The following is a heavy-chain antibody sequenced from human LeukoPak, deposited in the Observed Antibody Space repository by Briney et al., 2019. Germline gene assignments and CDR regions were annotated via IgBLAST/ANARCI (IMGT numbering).Heavy chain of an antibody. CDR2: ITSSGGST. J-gene: IGHJ1*01. CDR1: GFTFSSNA. V-gene: IGHV3-64D*09. D-gene: IGHD2-15*01. CDR3: VKSSGGSYLN. Sequence: QPGGSLRLSCSASGFTFSSNAMHWVRQAPGKGLEYVPAITSSGGSTYYADSVKGRFTISRDNAKNTLYLQMSSLRAEDTAVYYCVKSSGGSYLNWGQGALVTVSS.